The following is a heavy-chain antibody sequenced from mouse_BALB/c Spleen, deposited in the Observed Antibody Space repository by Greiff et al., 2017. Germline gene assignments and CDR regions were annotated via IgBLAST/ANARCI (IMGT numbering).Heavy chain of an antibody. V-gene: IGHV3-2*02. J-gene: IGHJ4*01. D-gene: IGHD2-1*01. CDR3: APLLHVYAMDY. CDR2: ISYSGST. CDR1: GYSITSDYA. Sequence: EVQLVESGPGLVKPSQSLSLTCTVTGYSITSDYAWNWIRQFPGNKLEWMGYISYSGSTSYNPSLKSRISITRDTSKNQFFLQLNSVTTEDTATYYCAPLLHVYAMDYWGQGTSVTVSS.